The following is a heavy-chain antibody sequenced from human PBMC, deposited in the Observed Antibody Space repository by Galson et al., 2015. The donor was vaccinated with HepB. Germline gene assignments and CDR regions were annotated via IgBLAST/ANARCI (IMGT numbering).Heavy chain of an antibody. CDR3: VFGYYFDY. J-gene: IGHJ4*02. CDR2: ISNSGDTT. CDR1: GFTFSGYA. V-gene: IGHV3-23*01. D-gene: IGHD3-16*01. Sequence: SLRLSCAASGFTFSGYAMSWVRQAPGKGLEWVSTISNSGDTTYDADSVKGRFTISRDNSKNTLSLQMSSLRAVDTAVYYCVFGYYFDYWGQGTLVTVSS.